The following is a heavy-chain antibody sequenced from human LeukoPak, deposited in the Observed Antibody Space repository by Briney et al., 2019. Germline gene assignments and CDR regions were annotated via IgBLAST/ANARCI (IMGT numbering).Heavy chain of an antibody. Sequence: GGSLRLSCAASGFTFRSYSMNWVRQAPGKGLEWVSSISSSSSYIYYADSVKGRFTISRDNAKNSLYLQMNSLRAEDTAVYYCAGEAPSYDILTGYLRDDFDYWGQGTLVTVSS. D-gene: IGHD3-9*01. CDR2: ISSSSSYI. J-gene: IGHJ4*02. CDR1: GFTFRSYS. CDR3: AGEAPSYDILTGYLRDDFDY. V-gene: IGHV3-21*01.